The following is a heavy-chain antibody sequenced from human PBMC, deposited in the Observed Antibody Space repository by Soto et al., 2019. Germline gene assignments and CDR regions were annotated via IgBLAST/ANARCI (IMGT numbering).Heavy chain of an antibody. CDR1: GGTFSSYT. Sequence: QVQLVQSGAEVKKPGSSVKVSCKASGGTFSSYTISWVRQAPGQGLEWMGRIIPILGIANYAQKFQGRVTITADKSTSTAYMELSSLRSEDTAVYYCARDRGFGEVEGFDPWGQGTLVTVSS. CDR2: IIPILGIA. CDR3: ARDRGFGEVEGFDP. D-gene: IGHD3-3*01. J-gene: IGHJ5*01. V-gene: IGHV1-69*08.